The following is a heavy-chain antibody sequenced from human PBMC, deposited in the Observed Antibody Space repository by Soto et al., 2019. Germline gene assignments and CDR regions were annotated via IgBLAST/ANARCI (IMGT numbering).Heavy chain of an antibody. V-gene: IGHV4-39*01. CDR2: IYYSGST. J-gene: IGHJ3*02. CDR1: DGSISSSSYY. CDR3: AMPDDPVAGTWNAFDI. D-gene: IGHD6-19*01. Sequence: SETLSLTCTVSDGSISSSSYYWGWIRQPPGKGLEWIGSIYYSGSTYYNPSLKSRVTISVDTSKNQFSLRLSSVTAADTAVYYCAMPDDPVAGTWNAFDIWGQGTMVTVSS.